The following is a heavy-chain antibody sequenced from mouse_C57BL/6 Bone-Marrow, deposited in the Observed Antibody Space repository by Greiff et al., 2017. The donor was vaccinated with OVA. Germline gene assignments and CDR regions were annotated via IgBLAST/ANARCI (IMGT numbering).Heavy chain of an antibody. J-gene: IGHJ1*03. D-gene: IGHD2-1*01. CDR2: IDPSDSYT. V-gene: IGHV1-69*01. CDR3: AIYYKGYFDV. CDR1: GYTFTSYW. Sequence: QVQLKQPGAELVMPGASVKLSCKASGYTFTSYWMHWVKQRPGQGLEWIGEIDPSDSYTNYNQKFKGKSTLTVYKSSSTAYMQLSSLTSEDSAVYYCAIYYKGYFDVWGTGTTVTVSS.